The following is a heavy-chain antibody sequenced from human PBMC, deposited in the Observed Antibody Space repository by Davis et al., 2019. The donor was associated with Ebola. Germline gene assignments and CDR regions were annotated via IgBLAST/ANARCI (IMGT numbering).Heavy chain of an antibody. CDR3: ARGATTVTTNSYALDI. CDR2: IYHSGST. Sequence: SETLSLTCTVSGGSISSGGYSWSWIRQPPGKGLEWIGYIYHSGSTYYNPSLKSRVTISVDRSKNQFSLKLSSVTAADTAVYYCARGATTVTTNSYALDIWGQGTMVTVSS. J-gene: IGHJ3*02. CDR1: GGSISSGGYS. V-gene: IGHV4-30-2*01. D-gene: IGHD4-17*01.